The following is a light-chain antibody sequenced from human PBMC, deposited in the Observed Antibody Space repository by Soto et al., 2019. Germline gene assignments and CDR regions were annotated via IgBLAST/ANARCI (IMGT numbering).Light chain of an antibody. CDR2: GAS. CDR1: QSISSN. CDR3: QQRSNWPRYT. J-gene: IGKJ2*01. Sequence: VVSQSPAALSLSQWERATLSCRASQSISSNLAWYQQKPGQAPRLLIYGASTRATGLPARFSGGGSGTEFTLTISSLEPEDFAVYYGQQRSNWPRYTFGQGTKVDIK. V-gene: IGKV3-11*01.